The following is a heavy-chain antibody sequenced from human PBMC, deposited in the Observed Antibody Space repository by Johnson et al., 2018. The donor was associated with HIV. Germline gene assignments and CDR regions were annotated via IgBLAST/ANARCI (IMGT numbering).Heavy chain of an antibody. D-gene: IGHD3-16*01. CDR2: ISSSGSTI. CDR1: GFTFSSYD. J-gene: IGHJ3*02. Sequence: VQLVESGGGVVQPGRSLRLSCAASGFTFSSYDMHWVRQAPGKGLEWVSYISSSGSTIYYADSVKGRFTISRDNAKNSLYLQMNSLRAEDTAVYYCARDRWGLKYAFDIWGQGTMVTVSS. V-gene: IGHV3-48*04. CDR3: ARDRWGLKYAFDI.